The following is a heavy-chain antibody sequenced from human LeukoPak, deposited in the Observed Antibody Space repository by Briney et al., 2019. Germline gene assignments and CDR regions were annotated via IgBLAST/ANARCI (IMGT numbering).Heavy chain of an antibody. CDR2: ISPGDSDT. J-gene: IGHJ4*02. D-gene: IGHD3-10*01. CDR3: ARQPTYGSGSPYFDY. CDR1: GYSFNSYW. V-gene: IGHV5-51*01. Sequence: GESLKISCKGSGYSFNSYWIGWVRQMPGKGLEGMGIISPGDSDTRYSPSFRGPVTISADKSISTAYLQWSSLKASDTAMYYCARQPTYGSGSPYFDYWGQGTLVTVSS.